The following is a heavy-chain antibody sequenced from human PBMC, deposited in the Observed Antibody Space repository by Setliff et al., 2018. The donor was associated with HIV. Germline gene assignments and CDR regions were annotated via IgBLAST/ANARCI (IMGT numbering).Heavy chain of an antibody. V-gene: IGHV4-4*09. CDR3: ARSPRIGVAGEFEY. J-gene: IGHJ4*02. CDR2: IYTSGSV. D-gene: IGHD6-19*01. Sequence: SETLSLTCTVSGGSISSYYWSWIRQPPGTGLEWIGYIYTSGSVNYNPSLNSRVTISVDTSKNQFSLKVNSVTAADTAVYYCARSPRIGVAGEFEYWGQGTLVTVSS. CDR1: GGSISSYY.